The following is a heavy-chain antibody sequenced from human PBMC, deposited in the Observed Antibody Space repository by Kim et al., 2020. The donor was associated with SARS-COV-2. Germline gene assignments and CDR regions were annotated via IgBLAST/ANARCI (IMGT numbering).Heavy chain of an antibody. D-gene: IGHD3-10*01. V-gene: IGHV3-23*01. CDR1: GFSFTASG. Sequence: GGSLRLSCVASGFSFTASGMSWVRQAPGKGLEWVSASSSGDGATHYADSAKGRFTISRDNSKSTLYLQMNSLRADDTAVYYCAEVTAGGLIIWIEVWG. CDR2: SSSGDGAT. J-gene: IGHJ3*01. CDR3: AEVTAGGLIIWIEV.